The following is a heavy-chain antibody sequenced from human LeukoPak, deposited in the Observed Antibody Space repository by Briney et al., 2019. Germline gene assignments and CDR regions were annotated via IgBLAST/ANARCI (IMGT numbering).Heavy chain of an antibody. CDR2: ISGSGGRT. V-gene: IGHV3-23*01. CDR3: AKMEYYDSGSYSFYYMDV. CDR1: GFTFSSYS. D-gene: IGHD3-10*01. Sequence: GGSLRLSCAASGFTFSSYSMNWVRQAPGKGLEWVSGISGSGGRTYYADSVKGRFTISRDKSKNTLHLQMSSLRAEDTAVYYCAKMEYYDSGSYSFYYMDVWGKGTTVTVSS. J-gene: IGHJ6*03.